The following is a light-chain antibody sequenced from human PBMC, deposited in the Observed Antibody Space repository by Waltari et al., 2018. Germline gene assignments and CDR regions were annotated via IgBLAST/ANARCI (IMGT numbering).Light chain of an antibody. Sequence: DIQMTQSPSSLSASVGHTVTITCRASQSIQNWLAWYQQKPGKAPRLLIFLASSLENGVPSRFRGSGSGTEFYLTITSLRPDDFATYYCQHYAFTPFSFGPGTRVEI. CDR2: LAS. V-gene: IGKV1-5*01. CDR1: QSIQNW. CDR3: QHYAFTPFS. J-gene: IGKJ2*03.